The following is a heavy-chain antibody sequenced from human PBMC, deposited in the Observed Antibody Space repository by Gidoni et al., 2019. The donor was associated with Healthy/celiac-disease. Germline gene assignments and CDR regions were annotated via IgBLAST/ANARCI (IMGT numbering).Heavy chain of an antibody. J-gene: IGHJ6*03. CDR1: GYTFTRYY. D-gene: IGHD1-26*01. Sequence: QVQLVQSGAEVKKPGASVKVSCTASGYTFTRYYMHWVRQAPGQGLEWMGIINPSGGSTSYAQKFQGRVTMTRDTSTSTVYMELSSLRSEDTAVYYCARGKWELLYSHYMDVWGKGTTVTVSS. CDR2: INPSGGST. V-gene: IGHV1-46*03. CDR3: ARGKWELLYSHYMDV.